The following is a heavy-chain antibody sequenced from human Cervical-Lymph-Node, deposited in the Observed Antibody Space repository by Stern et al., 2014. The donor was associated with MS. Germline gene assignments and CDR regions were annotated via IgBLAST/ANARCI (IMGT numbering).Heavy chain of an antibody. V-gene: IGHV4-61*02. CDR2: IHDSGST. J-gene: IGHJ5*02. CDR1: GGSISSSGYY. Sequence: VQLLESGPGLVKPSQTLSLTCTVSGGSISSSGYYWSWIRPPADKGLEWIGRIHDSGSTYHNPSLKSRVTISIDTAHTHFSLKLPPGTAADTAVYYCATTRWDLFTWNWFDPWGQGTLVTVSS. D-gene: IGHD1-26*01. CDR3: ATTRWDLFTWNWFDP.